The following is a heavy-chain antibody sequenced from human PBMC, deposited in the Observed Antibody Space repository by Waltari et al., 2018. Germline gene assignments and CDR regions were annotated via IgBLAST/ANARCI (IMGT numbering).Heavy chain of an antibody. CDR3: ARRGYYDDTSGYLTTYYFDY. CDR2: IKQDGSEK. V-gene: IGHV3-7*01. D-gene: IGHD3-22*01. Sequence: EVQLVESGGDLVQPGGSLRLSCAASGFTFSSYWMSWVRQAPGKGLEWVANIKQDGSEKYYVDSVKGRCTISRDNAKNSLYLQMNSLRAEDTAVYYCARRGYYDDTSGYLTTYYFDYWGQGTLVTVSS. J-gene: IGHJ4*02. CDR1: GFTFSSYW.